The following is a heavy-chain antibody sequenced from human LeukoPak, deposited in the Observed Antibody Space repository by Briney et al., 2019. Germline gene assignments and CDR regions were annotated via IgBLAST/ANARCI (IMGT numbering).Heavy chain of an antibody. CDR2: IRYDGSNK. D-gene: IGHD3-16*01. V-gene: IGHV3-30*02. Sequence: PGGSLRLSCAASGFTFSSYGMHWVRQAPGKGLEWVAFIRYDGSNKYYADSVKDRFTISRDNSKNTLYLQMNSLRAEDTAVYHCAKGGQITDYYFDYWGQGTLVTVSS. J-gene: IGHJ4*02. CDR1: GFTFSSYG. CDR3: AKGGQITDYYFDY.